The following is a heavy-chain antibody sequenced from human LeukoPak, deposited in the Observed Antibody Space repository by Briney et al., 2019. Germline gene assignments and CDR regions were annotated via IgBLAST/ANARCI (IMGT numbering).Heavy chain of an antibody. Sequence: ASVKVSCKAFGYTFRNYGISWVRRAPGQGFEWMGWISASDGNTDYVQKFRDRFTMTTDTSASTAYMELRSLTSDDTAVYYCVRDPPQQLARLGFDYWGQGTLVTVFS. V-gene: IGHV1-18*01. CDR1: GYTFRNYG. J-gene: IGHJ4*02. CDR3: VRDPPQQLARLGFDY. D-gene: IGHD6-13*01. CDR2: ISASDGNT.